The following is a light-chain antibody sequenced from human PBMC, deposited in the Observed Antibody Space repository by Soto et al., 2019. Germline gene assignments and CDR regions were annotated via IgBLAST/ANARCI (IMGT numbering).Light chain of an antibody. J-gene: IGKJ5*01. Sequence: EIVLTQSPAILSLSPGERAALSCRASQSVYTYLAWYQQKPGQAPRLFIYDASTRATGIPARFSGSGSGTDFTLTISSLEPEDFAVYYCQQRSKWPITFGQGTRLEIK. CDR2: DAS. CDR3: QQRSKWPIT. CDR1: QSVYTY. V-gene: IGKV3-11*01.